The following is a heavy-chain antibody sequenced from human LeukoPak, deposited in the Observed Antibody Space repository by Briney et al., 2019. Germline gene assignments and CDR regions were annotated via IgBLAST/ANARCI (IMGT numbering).Heavy chain of an antibody. Sequence: SETLSLTCTVSGYSISSGYYWGWIRQPPGKGLEWIGSIYHSGSTYYNPSLKSRVTISVDTSKNQFSLKLSSVTAADTAVYYCASRTSGEPALDYWGQGTLVTVSS. CDR1: GYSISSGYY. CDR2: IYHSGST. CDR3: ASRTSGEPALDY. V-gene: IGHV4-38-2*02. D-gene: IGHD3-10*01. J-gene: IGHJ4*02.